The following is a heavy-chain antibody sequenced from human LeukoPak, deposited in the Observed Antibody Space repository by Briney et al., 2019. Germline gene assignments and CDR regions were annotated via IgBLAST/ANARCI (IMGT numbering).Heavy chain of an antibody. Sequence: GGSLRLSCAASGLTLSGYWMHWVRQAPGKGLVWVSRINGDASSTSYADSVKGRFTISRDNAKSTLYLQMNSLRAEDTAVYYCAKEVAVAGTWGQGTLVTVSS. V-gene: IGHV3-74*01. CDR2: INGDASST. D-gene: IGHD6-19*01. CDR1: GLTLSGYW. J-gene: IGHJ4*02. CDR3: AKEVAVAGT.